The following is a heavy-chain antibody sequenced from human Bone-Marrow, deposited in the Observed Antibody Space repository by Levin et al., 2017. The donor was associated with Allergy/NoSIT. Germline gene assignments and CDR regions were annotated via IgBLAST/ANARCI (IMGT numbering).Heavy chain of an antibody. V-gene: IGHV4-30-2*01. D-gene: IGHD4-17*01. CDR3: ARTASSYGDIDY. CDR1: GGSISSGDYS. Sequence: PSETLSLTCAVSGGSISSGDYSWSWIRQPPGKGLEWIGYIYHSGSTYYNPSLKSRVTISVDRSKNQFSLKLSSVTAADTAVYYCARTASSYGDIDYWGQGTLVTVSS. CDR2: IYHSGST. J-gene: IGHJ4*02.